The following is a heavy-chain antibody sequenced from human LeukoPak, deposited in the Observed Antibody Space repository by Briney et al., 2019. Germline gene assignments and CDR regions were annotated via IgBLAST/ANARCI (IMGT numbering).Heavy chain of an antibody. CDR1: GGTFSSYA. D-gene: IGHD3-22*01. CDR3: ARAVYYYDSSGYRESHAFDI. CDR2: IIPIFGTA. Sequence: SVKVSCKASGGTFSSYAISWVRQAPGQGLEWMGGIIPIFGTANYAQKFQGRVTITADESTSTAYMELSSLRSEDTAVYYCARAVYYYDSSGYRESHAFDIWGQGTMVTVSS. J-gene: IGHJ3*02. V-gene: IGHV1-69*13.